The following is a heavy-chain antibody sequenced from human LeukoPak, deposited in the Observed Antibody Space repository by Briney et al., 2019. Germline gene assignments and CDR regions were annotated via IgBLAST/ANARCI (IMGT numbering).Heavy chain of an antibody. D-gene: IGHD3-10*01. CDR2: ISENGRKT. CDR3: AKITMARTPNY. V-gene: IGHV3-23*01. Sequence: GGSLRLSCAASGLTFSSYAMNWVRQASGKGLEWVSGISENGRKTYYADSVKGRFSISRDNSKNTLYLQMSDLRAEDTAVYFCAKITMARTPNYWGQGTLVTVSS. J-gene: IGHJ4*02. CDR1: GLTFSSYA.